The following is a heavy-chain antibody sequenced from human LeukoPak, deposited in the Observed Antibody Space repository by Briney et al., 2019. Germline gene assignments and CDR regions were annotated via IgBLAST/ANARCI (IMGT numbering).Heavy chain of an antibody. CDR3: AKNFRGYNYAINDY. J-gene: IGHJ4*02. CDR2: IKQDGSEK. D-gene: IGHD5-18*01. V-gene: IGHV3-7*01. Sequence: HSGGSLRLSCAASGFTFSSYWMSWVRQAPGKGLEWVANIKQDGSEKYYVDSVKGRFTISRDNAKNSLYLQMNSLRAEDTAVYYCAKNFRGYNYAINDYWGQGTLVTVSS. CDR1: GFTFSSYW.